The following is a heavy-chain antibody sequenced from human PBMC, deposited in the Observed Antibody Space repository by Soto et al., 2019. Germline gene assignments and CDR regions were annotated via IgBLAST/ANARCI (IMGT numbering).Heavy chain of an antibody. D-gene: IGHD6-19*01. CDR2: ISGSGGST. J-gene: IGHJ5*02. V-gene: IGHV3-23*01. CDR3: AKDQLAVAGLNWFDP. CDR1: GFNFSSYA. Sequence: PGGFLRLSCAASGFNFSSYAMSWVRQAPGKGLEWVSVISGSGGSTYYADSVKGRFTISRDNSKNTLYLQMNSLRAEDTAVYYCAKDQLAVAGLNWFDPWGQGTLVTVSS.